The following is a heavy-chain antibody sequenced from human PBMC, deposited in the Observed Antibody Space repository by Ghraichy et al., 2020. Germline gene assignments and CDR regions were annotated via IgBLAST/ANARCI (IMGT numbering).Heavy chain of an antibody. V-gene: IGHV4-34*01. CDR2: INHSGST. CDR3: ARRRGAKGHFDY. Sequence: SETLSLTCAVYGGSFSGYYWSWIRQPPGKGLEWIGEINHSGSTNYNPSLKSRVTISVDTSKNQFSLKLSSVTAADTAVYYCARRRGAKGHFDYWGQGTLVTVSS. D-gene: IGHD1-26*01. CDR1: GGSFSGYY. J-gene: IGHJ4*02.